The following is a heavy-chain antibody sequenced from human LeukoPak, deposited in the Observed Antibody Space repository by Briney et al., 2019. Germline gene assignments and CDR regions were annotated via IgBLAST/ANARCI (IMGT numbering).Heavy chain of an antibody. D-gene: IGHD3-22*01. CDR2: ISYDGSSK. J-gene: IGHJ4*02. Sequence: GGSLRLSCAASGFSFSTYAMHWVRQAPGKGLEWVAVISYDGSSKYYADSVKGRFTISRDNSKNTMYLQMNSLRAEDTAIYYCARLKGYYDSSDYCFDFWGQGTLVTVSS. CDR1: GFSFSTYA. V-gene: IGHV3-30-3*01. CDR3: ARLKGYYDSSDYCFDF.